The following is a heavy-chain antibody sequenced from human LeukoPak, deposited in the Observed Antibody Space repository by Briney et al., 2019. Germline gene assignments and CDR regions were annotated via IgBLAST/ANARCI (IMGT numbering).Heavy chain of an antibody. D-gene: IGHD3-10*01. CDR2: IRQDGSAK. Sequence: GGSLRLSCAASGFTFTSYWMTWVRQAPGKGLEWVANIRQDGSAKSYVDSVKGRFTVSRDNAQNSLYLQMNSLRAEDTAVYYCARDGYTTGSHDYWGQGTLVTVSS. V-gene: IGHV3-7*04. J-gene: IGHJ4*02. CDR3: ARDGYTTGSHDY. CDR1: GFTFTSYW.